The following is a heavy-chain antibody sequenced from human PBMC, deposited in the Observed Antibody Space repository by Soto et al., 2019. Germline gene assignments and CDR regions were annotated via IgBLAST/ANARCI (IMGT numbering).Heavy chain of an antibody. CDR3: AREFGDNWNDEAY. J-gene: IGHJ4*02. CDR2: MYSTGNT. V-gene: IGHV4-4*07. D-gene: IGHD1-1*01. CDR1: GGSISSYD. Sequence: QVQQQESGPGLLTPLETLALTCSVSGGSISSYDWSWIRQPAGKGLEWIGRMYSTGNTNYNPSLKSRVTVSIDTSKNQFFLRLNSVTAADSAVYYCAREFGDNWNDEAYWGQGTAVTVSS.